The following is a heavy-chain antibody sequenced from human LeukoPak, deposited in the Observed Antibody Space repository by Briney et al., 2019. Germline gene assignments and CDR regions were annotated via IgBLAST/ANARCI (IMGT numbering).Heavy chain of an antibody. J-gene: IGHJ6*02. D-gene: IGHD2-2*02. Sequence: PSETLSLTCAVYGGSFSGYYWSWIRQPPGKGLEWIGEINHSGSTNYNPSLKSRVTISVDTSKNQFSLKLSSVTVADTAVYYCARGLGYCSSTSCYRDLDYYYYGMDVWGQGTTVTVSS. CDR3: ARGLGYCSSTSCYRDLDYYYYGMDV. CDR1: GGSFSGYY. CDR2: INHSGST. V-gene: IGHV4-34*01.